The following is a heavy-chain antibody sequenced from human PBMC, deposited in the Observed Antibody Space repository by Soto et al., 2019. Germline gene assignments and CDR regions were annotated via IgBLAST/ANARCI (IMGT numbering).Heavy chain of an antibody. Sequence: LTCTVSGGSISCGAYYWSWIRQHPGKGLEWIGYIFYSGTTYHNPSLKSRVTISVDTSKNQFSLKLTSVTATDTAVYYCARNRDSSGYWYYFESWGQGIMVTVSP. CDR2: IFYSGTT. V-gene: IGHV4-31*03. D-gene: IGHD6-19*01. CDR3: ARNRDSSGYWYYFES. J-gene: IGHJ4*02. CDR1: GGSISCGAYY.